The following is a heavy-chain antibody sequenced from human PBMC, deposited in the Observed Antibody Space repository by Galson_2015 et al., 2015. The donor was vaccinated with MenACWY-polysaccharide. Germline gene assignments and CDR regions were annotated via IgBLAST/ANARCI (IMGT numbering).Heavy chain of an antibody. Sequence: SETLSLTCAVSDYSIRSGYFWGWIRQPPGKGLEWIASIFHSGTTYYNPSLNSRVTISIDTPKNQFSLKLNSVTAADTAVYYCVRGGRAVSNINWFDPWGQGTLVTVSS. J-gene: IGHJ5*02. V-gene: IGHV4-38-2*01. CDR2: IFHSGTT. CDR3: VRGGRAVSNINWFDP. D-gene: IGHD3-16*01. CDR1: DYSIRSGYF.